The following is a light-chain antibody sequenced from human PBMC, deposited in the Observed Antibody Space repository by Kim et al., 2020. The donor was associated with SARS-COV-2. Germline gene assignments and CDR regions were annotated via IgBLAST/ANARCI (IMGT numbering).Light chain of an antibody. V-gene: IGKV1-39*01. CDR2: AAS. CDR3: QQSYSTFT. Sequence: SGSVADSIPLPCRANQGNIHCLKWSQQRPGKSPELLIYAASSLQSGVPSMFSGSGSGTDFTLTIRSLQPEDFATFYCQQSYSTFTFGGGTKVDIK. J-gene: IGKJ4*01. CDR1: QGNIHC.